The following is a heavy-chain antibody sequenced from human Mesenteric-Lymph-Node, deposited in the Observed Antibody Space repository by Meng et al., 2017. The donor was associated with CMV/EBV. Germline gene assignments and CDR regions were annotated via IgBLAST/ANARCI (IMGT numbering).Heavy chain of an antibody. CDR2: IKEDGSEK. Sequence: GESLKISCAASGFTFSTYWMSWVRQAPGKGLEWVANIKEDGSEKYYVDSVKGQFTISRDNARNSLYLQMNSLRAEDTAVYYCAREGEAARGLGFFVYYYYYGMDVWGQGTTVTVSS. V-gene: IGHV3-7*01. CDR1: GFTFSTYW. D-gene: IGHD6-6*01. CDR3: AREGEAARGLGFFVYYYYYGMDV. J-gene: IGHJ6*02.